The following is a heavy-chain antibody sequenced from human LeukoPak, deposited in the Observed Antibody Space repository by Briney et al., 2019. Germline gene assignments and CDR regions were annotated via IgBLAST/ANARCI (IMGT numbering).Heavy chain of an antibody. CDR2: INHSGST. V-gene: IGHV4-34*01. Sequence: GSLRLSCAASGFTFSSYSMNWVRQAPGKGLEWIGEINHSGSTNYNPSLKSRVTISVDTSKNQFSLKLSSVTAADTAVYYCARRSGGSLINWFDPWGQGTLVTVSS. CDR1: GFTFSSYS. J-gene: IGHJ5*02. D-gene: IGHD2-15*01. CDR3: ARRSGGSLINWFDP.